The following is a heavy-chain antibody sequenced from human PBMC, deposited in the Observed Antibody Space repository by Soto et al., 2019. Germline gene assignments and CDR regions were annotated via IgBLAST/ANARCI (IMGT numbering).Heavy chain of an antibody. Sequence: VKVSCKASGGTFSSYAISWVRQAPGQGLEWMGGIIPIFGTANYAQKFQGRVTITADESTSTAYMELSSLRSEDTAVYYCARDSTYYYDSSGPTHFDYWGQGTLVTVSS. J-gene: IGHJ4*02. CDR3: ARDSTYYYDSSGPTHFDY. V-gene: IGHV1-69*13. CDR1: GGTFSSYA. D-gene: IGHD3-22*01. CDR2: IIPIFGTA.